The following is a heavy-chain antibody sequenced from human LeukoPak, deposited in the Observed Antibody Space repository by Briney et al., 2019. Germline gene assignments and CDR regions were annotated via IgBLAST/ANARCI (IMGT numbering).Heavy chain of an antibody. CDR2: INHSGST. Sequence: SETLSLTCTVSGGSISSYYWSWIRQPPGKGLEWIGEINHSGSTNYNPSLKSRVTISVDTSKNQFSLKLSSVTAADTAVYYCARASSSGYLYYYYGMDVWGQGTTVTVSS. D-gene: IGHD3-22*01. V-gene: IGHV4-34*01. CDR1: GGSISSYY. J-gene: IGHJ6*02. CDR3: ARASSSGYLYYYYGMDV.